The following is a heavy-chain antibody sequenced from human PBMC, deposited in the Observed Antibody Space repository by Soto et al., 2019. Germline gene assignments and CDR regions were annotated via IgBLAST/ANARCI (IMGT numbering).Heavy chain of an antibody. CDR2: IYWDDDK. Sequence: QITLKESGPTLVIPTQTLTLTCTFSGFSLSTSGVGVGWIRQPPGKALEWLAVIYWDDDKRYNPSLTTSLTITKDTSKNQVVLRMTNMDPVDTATYFCVYRQEYSSSWNSGWFDPWGQGTLVSVSS. V-gene: IGHV2-5*02. CDR3: VYRQEYSSSWNSGWFDP. J-gene: IGHJ5*02. D-gene: IGHD6-13*01. CDR1: GFSLSTSGVG.